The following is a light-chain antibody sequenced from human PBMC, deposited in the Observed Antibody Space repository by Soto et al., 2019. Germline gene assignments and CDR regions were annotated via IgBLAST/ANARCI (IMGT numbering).Light chain of an antibody. CDR1: QSVSSSY. CDR2: GAS. CDR3: QQYGSPWWT. J-gene: IGKJ1*01. Sequence: EIVLTQSPGTLSLSPGERAILSCRASQSVSSSYLAWYQQKPGQAPRLLIYGASSRATGIPDRFSGSGSGTDFTLTISRLEPEDFAVYYCQQYGSPWWTFGQGTKVEIK. V-gene: IGKV3-20*01.